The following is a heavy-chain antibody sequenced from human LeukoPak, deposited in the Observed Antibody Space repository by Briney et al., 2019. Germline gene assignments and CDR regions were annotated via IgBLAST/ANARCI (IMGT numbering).Heavy chain of an antibody. V-gene: IGHV1-3*01. CDR3: ARGILPVVVGANPNDAFDI. J-gene: IGHJ3*02. Sequence: RASVKVSCKASGYTFTSYAMHWVRQAPGQRLEWMGWINAGNGNTKYSQKFQGRVTITRDTSASTAYMELSSLRSEDTAVYYCARGILPVVVGANPNDAFDIWGQGTMVTVSS. D-gene: IGHD2-21*01. CDR1: GYTFTSYA. CDR2: INAGNGNT.